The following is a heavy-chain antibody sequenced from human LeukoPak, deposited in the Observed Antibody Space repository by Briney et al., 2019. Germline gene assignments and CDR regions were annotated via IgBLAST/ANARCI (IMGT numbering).Heavy chain of an antibody. V-gene: IGHV3-7*01. Sequence: PGGSLRLSCAASGFTFSIYWMSWVRQAPGRGLEWVANIKQDGSEIYYVDSMKGRLTISRDNAKNSLYLQMNSLRAEDTAVYFCTRDFRGRYYYHMDVWGKGTTVTVS. D-gene: IGHD3-10*01. CDR1: GFTFSIYW. CDR3: TRDFRGRYYYHMDV. J-gene: IGHJ6*03. CDR2: IKQDGSEI.